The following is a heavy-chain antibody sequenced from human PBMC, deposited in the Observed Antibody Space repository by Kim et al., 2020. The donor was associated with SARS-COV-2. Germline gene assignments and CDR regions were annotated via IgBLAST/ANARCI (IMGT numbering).Heavy chain of an antibody. CDR1: GYSFTSYW. J-gene: IGHJ6*02. Sequence: GESLKISCKGSGYSFTSYWIGWVRQMPGKGLEWMGIIYPGDSDTRYSPSFQGQVTISADKSISTAYLQWSSLKASDTAMYYCARQLRMLNSSGWYSSYYYYYGMDVWGQGTTVTVSS. CDR2: IYPGDSDT. D-gene: IGHD6-19*01. V-gene: IGHV5-51*01. CDR3: ARQLRMLNSSGWYSSYYYYYGMDV.